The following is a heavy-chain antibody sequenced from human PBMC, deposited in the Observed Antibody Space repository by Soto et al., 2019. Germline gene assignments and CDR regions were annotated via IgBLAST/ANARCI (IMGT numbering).Heavy chain of an antibody. CDR3: ATRIGYCSGGSCYSYYYYGMDV. J-gene: IGHJ6*02. V-gene: IGHV1-69*01. Sequence: QVQLVQSGAEVKKPGSSVKVSCKASGGTFSSYAISWVRQAPGQGLEWMGGIIPIFGTANYAQKFQGRVTITAVESTSTAYMELSSLRSEDTAVYYCATRIGYCSGGSCYSYYYYGMDVWGQGATVTVSS. CDR1: GGTFSSYA. D-gene: IGHD2-15*01. CDR2: IIPIFGTA.